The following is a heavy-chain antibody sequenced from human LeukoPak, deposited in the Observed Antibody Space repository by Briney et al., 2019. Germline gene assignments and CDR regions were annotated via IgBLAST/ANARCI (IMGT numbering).Heavy chain of an antibody. Sequence: GESLKISCKGSGYSFTSYWISWVRQMPGKGLEWMGRIDPSDSYTNYSPSFQGHVTISADKSISTAYLQWSSLKASGTAMYYCAGRDIVVVVAAGGGAFDIWGQGTMVTVSS. V-gene: IGHV5-10-1*01. J-gene: IGHJ3*02. CDR1: GYSFTSYW. CDR3: AGRDIVVVVAAGGGAFDI. CDR2: IDPSDSYT. D-gene: IGHD2-15*01.